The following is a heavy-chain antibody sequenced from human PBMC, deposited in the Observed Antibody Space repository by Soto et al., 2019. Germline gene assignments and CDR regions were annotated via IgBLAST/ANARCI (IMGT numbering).Heavy chain of an antibody. CDR1: GFTFSSYG. CDR2: IWYDGSNK. Sequence: PGGSLRLSCAASGFTFSSYGMHWVRQAPGKGLEWVAVIWYDGSNKYYADSVKGRFTISRHNSKNTLYLQMNSLRAEDTAVYYCAREAGAVADNYYYGMDVWGRGTTVTVSS. CDR3: AREAGAVADNYYYGMDV. J-gene: IGHJ6*02. V-gene: IGHV3-33*01. D-gene: IGHD6-19*01.